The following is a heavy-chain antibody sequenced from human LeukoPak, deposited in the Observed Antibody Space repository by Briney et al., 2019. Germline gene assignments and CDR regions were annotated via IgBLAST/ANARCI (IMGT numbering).Heavy chain of an antibody. CDR3: ARDTPQYHDSSGWHY. CDR2: IKQDGSEK. V-gene: IGHV3-7*01. CDR1: GFTFSSYW. J-gene: IGHJ4*02. D-gene: IGHD3-22*01. Sequence: GGSLRLSCAASGFTFSSYWMSWVRQAPGKGLEWVANIKQDGSEKYYVDSVKGRFTISRDNAKNSLYLQMNSLRAEDTAVYYCARDTPQYHDSSGWHYWGQGTLVTVSS.